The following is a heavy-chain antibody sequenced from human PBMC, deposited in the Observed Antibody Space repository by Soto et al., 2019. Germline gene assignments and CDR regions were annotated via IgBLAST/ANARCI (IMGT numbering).Heavy chain of an antibody. D-gene: IGHD3-3*01. V-gene: IGHV4-4*07. CDR3: ARGQRFSDWFDP. CDR2: IYSSGNT. CDR1: GGAIGSHY. Sequence: SETLSLTCSISGGAIGSHYWTWIRQPAGKGLEWIGRIYSSGNTKYNPSLQSRVNMSLDTSKNRFSLRLESVTAADTAVYFCARGQRFSDWFDPWGQGTSVTVSS. J-gene: IGHJ5*02.